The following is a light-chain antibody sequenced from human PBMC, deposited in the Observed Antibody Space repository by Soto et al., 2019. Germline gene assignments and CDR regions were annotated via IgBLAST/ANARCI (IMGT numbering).Light chain of an antibody. CDR1: QHIRSVH. J-gene: IGKJ1*01. Sequence: EIVLTQSPGTLSLSPGERAILSCRASQHIRSVHLAWYQQRPGQAPRLLIYGASTRATGIPVRFSGSGSGTDFTLTISRLEPEDFAVYYCQQYDGSWTYGQGTKVEF. CDR2: GAS. CDR3: QQYDGSWT. V-gene: IGKV3-20*01.